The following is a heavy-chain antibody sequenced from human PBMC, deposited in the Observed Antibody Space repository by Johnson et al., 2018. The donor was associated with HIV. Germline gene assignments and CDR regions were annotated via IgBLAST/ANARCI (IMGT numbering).Heavy chain of an antibody. CDR2: VSWNNGSL. Sequence: VRLVETGGGLIQPGGSLRLSCAASGFTFDAYAMHWVRQAPGKGLEWVSGVSWNNGSLGYADSVKGRFTISRDNSKNTLYLQMNSLRAEDTALYYCARGRDNWNYNAFDIWGQGTMVTVSS. CDR3: ARGRDNWNYNAFDI. D-gene: IGHD1-7*01. J-gene: IGHJ3*02. V-gene: IGHV3-9*01. CDR1: GFTFDAYA.